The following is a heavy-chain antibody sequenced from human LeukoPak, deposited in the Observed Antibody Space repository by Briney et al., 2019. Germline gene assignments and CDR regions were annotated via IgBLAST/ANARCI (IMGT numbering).Heavy chain of an antibody. CDR3: ASALRIYYYFDY. CDR2: INNEGSST. D-gene: IGHD1-26*01. CDR1: GFTFSSYW. Sequence: GGSLRLSCAASGFTFSSYWMHWVRQVPGKGLVWVSRINNEGSSTTYADSVKGRFTISRDNAKNTLNLQMNSLRAEDTAVYYCASALRIYYYFDYWGQGTLVTVSS. V-gene: IGHV3-74*01. J-gene: IGHJ4*02.